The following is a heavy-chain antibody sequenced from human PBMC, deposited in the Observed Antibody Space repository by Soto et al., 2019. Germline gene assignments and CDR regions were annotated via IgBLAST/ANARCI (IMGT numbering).Heavy chain of an antibody. V-gene: IGHV4-31*03. D-gene: IGHD3-10*01. CDR2: IYYSGST. Sequence: SETLSLTCSVSGGSISSGGYYWSWIRQHPGKGLEWIGYIYYSGSTYYNPSLKSRVTISVDTSKNQFSLKLSSVTAADTAVYYCARGVTLVRGVIHTPYFDYWGQGALVTVSS. J-gene: IGHJ4*02. CDR3: ARGVTLVRGVIHTPYFDY. CDR1: GGSISSGGYY.